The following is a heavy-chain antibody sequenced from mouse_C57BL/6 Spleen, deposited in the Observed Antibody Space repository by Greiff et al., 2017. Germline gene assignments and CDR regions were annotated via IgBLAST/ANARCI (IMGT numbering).Heavy chain of an antibody. CDR2: IHPNSGST. Sequence: QVQLQQPGAELVKPGASVKLSCKASGYTFTSYWMHWVKQRPGQGLEWIGMIHPNSGSTNYNEKFKSKATLTVDKSSSTAYMQLSSLTSEDSAVYYCARDYYDYDGRAMDYWGQGTSVTVSS. CDR1: GYTFTSYW. CDR3: ARDYYDYDGRAMDY. J-gene: IGHJ4*01. D-gene: IGHD2-4*01. V-gene: IGHV1-64*01.